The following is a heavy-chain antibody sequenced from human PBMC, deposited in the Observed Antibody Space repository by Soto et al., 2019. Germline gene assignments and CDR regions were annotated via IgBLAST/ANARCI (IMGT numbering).Heavy chain of an antibody. Sequence: QVQLQQWGAGLLKPSETLSLTCAVYGGSFSGYYWSWIRQPPGKGLEWIGEINHSGSTNYNPSLKSRVTISVDTSKNQFSLKLSSVTAADTAVYYCAREGSGSYYTDYWGQGTLVTVSS. CDR2: INHSGST. J-gene: IGHJ4*02. V-gene: IGHV4-34*01. D-gene: IGHD3-10*01. CDR1: GGSFSGYY. CDR3: AREGSGSYYTDY.